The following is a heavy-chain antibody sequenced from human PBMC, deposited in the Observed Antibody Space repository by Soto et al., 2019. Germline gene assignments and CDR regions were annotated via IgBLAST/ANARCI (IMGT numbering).Heavy chain of an antibody. CDR1: GGSVSSGSYY. V-gene: IGHV4-61*01. D-gene: IGHD4-17*01. Sequence: SETLSLTCTVSGGSVSSGSYYWSWLRQPPGKGLEWIGYIYYSGSTNYSPSLKSRVTISVDTTKNQFSLKLSSVTAADTAVYYCARSSFRVTSSIRGPYGMDVWGQGTTVTVSS. CDR2: IYYSGST. J-gene: IGHJ6*02. CDR3: ARSSFRVTSSIRGPYGMDV.